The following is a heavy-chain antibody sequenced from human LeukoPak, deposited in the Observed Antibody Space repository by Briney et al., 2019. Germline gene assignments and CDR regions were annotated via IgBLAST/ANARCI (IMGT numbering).Heavy chain of an antibody. V-gene: IGHV4-4*09. CDR1: GGPISSYY. J-gene: IGHJ4*02. Sequence: SETLSLTCTVSGGPISSYYWSWIRQPPGKGLEWIGYIYTSGSTNYNPSLKSRVTISVDTSKNQFSLKLSSVTAADTAAYYCARLEGYCSSTSCYGYFDYWGQGTLVTVSS. CDR3: ARLEGYCSSTSCYGYFDY. CDR2: IYTSGST. D-gene: IGHD2-2*01.